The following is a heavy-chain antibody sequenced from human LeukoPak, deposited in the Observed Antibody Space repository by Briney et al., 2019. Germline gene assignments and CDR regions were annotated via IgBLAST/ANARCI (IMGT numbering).Heavy chain of an antibody. CDR1: GFTFSAYA. J-gene: IGHJ2*01. Sequence: GGSPRLSCAASGFTFSAYAMSWVGQAPGKGLEWGSAISRSGSSTDYADSVKGRFTISRDNSKNTLYLQMNSLRPEDTAVYYCAKGGDILTGYYLYWYFDLWGRGTLVTVSS. CDR3: AKGGDILTGYYLYWYFDL. D-gene: IGHD3-9*01. V-gene: IGHV3-23*01. CDR2: ISRSGSST.